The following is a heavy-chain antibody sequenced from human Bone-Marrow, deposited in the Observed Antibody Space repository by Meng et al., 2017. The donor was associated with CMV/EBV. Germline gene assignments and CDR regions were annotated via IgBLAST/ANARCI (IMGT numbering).Heavy chain of an antibody. CDR2: IIPILGIA. Sequence: SVKVSCKASGGTFSSYAISWVRQAPGQGLEWMGGIIPILGIANYAQKFQGRVTITADKSTSTAYMELSSLRSEDTAVYYCAAARDDDAFDIWGQGTMVTVSS. CDR3: AAARDDDAFDI. J-gene: IGHJ3*02. CDR1: GGTFSSYA. V-gene: IGHV1-69*10. D-gene: IGHD6-25*01.